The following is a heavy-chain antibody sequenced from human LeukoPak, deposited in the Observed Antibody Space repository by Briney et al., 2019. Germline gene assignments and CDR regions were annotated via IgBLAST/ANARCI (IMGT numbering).Heavy chain of an antibody. J-gene: IGHJ6*03. CDR1: GFTFSDYY. CDR2: ISSSGSTI. D-gene: IGHD4-17*01. Sequence: GGSLRLSCAASGFTFSDYYMSWIRQAPGKGLEWVSYISSSGSTIYYADSVKGRFTISRDNAKNSLYLQMNSLRAEDTAVYYCASVNDYGDPLPRYMDVWGKGTAVTVSS. V-gene: IGHV3-11*01. CDR3: ASVNDYGDPLPRYMDV.